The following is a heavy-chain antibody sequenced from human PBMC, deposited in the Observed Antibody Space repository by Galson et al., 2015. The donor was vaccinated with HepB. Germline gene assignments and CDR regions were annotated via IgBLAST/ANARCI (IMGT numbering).Heavy chain of an antibody. D-gene: IGHD3-10*01. CDR3: ARSSEVRGVITTYIDY. J-gene: IGHJ4*02. CDR2: INPNSGGT. CDR1: GYTFTGYY. Sequence: SVKVSCKASGYTFTGYYMHWVRQAPGQGLEWMGRINPNSGGTNYAQKFQGRVTMTRDTSISTAYMELSRLRSDDTAVYYCARSSEVRGVITTYIDYWGQGTLVTVSS. V-gene: IGHV1-2*06.